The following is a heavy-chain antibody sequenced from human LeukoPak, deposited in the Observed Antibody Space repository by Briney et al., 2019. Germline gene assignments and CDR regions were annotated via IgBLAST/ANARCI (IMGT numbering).Heavy chain of an antibody. CDR3: AKVGASGSPTYFDY. J-gene: IGHJ4*02. CDR2: ISWNSGSI. D-gene: IGHD3-10*01. CDR1: GFTFDDYV. Sequence: GGSLRLSCAASGFTFDDYVMHWVRQAPGKGLEWVSGISWNSGSIGYADSVKGRFTISRDNAKNSLYLQMNSLRAEDTALYYCAKVGASGSPTYFDYWGQGTLVTVSS. V-gene: IGHV3-9*01.